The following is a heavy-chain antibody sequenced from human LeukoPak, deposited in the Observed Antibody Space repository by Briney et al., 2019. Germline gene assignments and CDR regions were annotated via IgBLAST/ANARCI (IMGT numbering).Heavy chain of an antibody. CDR3: ARTTRVTPDGRAEYFED. J-gene: IGHJ1*01. V-gene: IGHV4-59*03. Sequence: SETLSLTCTVSGVSIRTYYWSWLRQPPGKGLEWIGYKSGAGRDLYNPSLKSRVTISVDASENQFSLSLRSVIAADTAMYYCARTTRVTPDGRAEYFEDWGQGTLVIVSS. CDR2: KSGAGRD. CDR1: GVSIRTYY. D-gene: IGHD4-11*01.